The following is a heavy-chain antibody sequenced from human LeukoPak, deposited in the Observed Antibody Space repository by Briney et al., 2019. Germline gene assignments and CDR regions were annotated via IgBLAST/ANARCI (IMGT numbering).Heavy chain of an antibody. V-gene: IGHV4-39*01. CDR3: ARQIRRGIAVAGTELTFDY. CDR1: GGSISSSSYY. D-gene: IGHD6-19*01. CDR2: IYYSGST. J-gene: IGHJ4*02. Sequence: PSETLSLTCTVSGGSISSSSYYWGWIRQPPGKGLEWIGSIYYSGSTYYNPSLESRVTISVDTSKNQFSLKLSSVTAADTAVYYCARQIRRGIAVAGTELTFDYWGQGTLVTVSS.